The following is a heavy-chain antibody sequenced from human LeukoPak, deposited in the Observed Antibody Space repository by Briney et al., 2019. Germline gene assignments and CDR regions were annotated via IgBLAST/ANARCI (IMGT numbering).Heavy chain of an antibody. D-gene: IGHD3-22*01. J-gene: IGHJ4*02. CDR2: IIPIFGTA. Sequence: SSVKVSCKASGGTFSSYAISWVRQAPGQGLEWMGRIIPIFGTANYAQKVQGRVTMTRDTSTSTVYMELSSLRSEDTAVYYCARELAHYDSSGYGVDYWGQGTLVTVSS. CDR1: GGTFSSYA. V-gene: IGHV1-69*05. CDR3: ARELAHYDSSGYGVDY.